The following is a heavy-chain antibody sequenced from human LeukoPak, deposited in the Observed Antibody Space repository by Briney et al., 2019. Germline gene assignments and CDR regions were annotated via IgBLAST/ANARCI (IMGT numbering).Heavy chain of an antibody. J-gene: IGHJ5*02. CDR1: GGSISSYY. CDR2: IYTSGST. Sequence: SETLSLTCTVSGGSISSYYWSWIRQPAGKGLEWIGRIYTSGSTNYNPSLKSRVTMSVDTSKNQFSLKLSSVTAADTAVYYCARGGSHCNRTSCFWFDPWGQGTLVTVSS. V-gene: IGHV4-4*07. D-gene: IGHD2-2*01. CDR3: ARGGSHCNRTSCFWFDP.